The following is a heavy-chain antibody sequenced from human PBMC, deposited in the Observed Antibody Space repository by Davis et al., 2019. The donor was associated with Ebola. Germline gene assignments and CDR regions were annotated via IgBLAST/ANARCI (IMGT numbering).Heavy chain of an antibody. J-gene: IGHJ6*03. V-gene: IGHV3-30*18. CDR2: ISYDGRSK. Sequence: GESLKISCAASGFTFSSYGMHWVRQAPGKGLEWVAVISYDGRSKYYADSVKGRFTISRDNSKNTLYLQMNSLRAEDTAVYYCAKDRSSGSYDDYYMDVWGKGTTVTVSS. CDR1: GFTFSSYG. D-gene: IGHD1-26*01. CDR3: AKDRSSGSYDDYYMDV.